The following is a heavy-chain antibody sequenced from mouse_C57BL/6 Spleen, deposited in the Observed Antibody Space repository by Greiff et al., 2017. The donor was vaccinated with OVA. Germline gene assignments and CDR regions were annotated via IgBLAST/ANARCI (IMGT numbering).Heavy chain of an antibody. V-gene: IGHV1-15*01. D-gene: IGHD1-1*01. CDR1: GYTFTDYE. J-gene: IGHJ4*01. Sequence: QVHVKQSGAELVRPGASVTLSCKASGYTFTDYEMHWVKQTPVHGLEWIGAIDPETGGTAYNQKFKGKAILTADKSSSTAYMELRSLTSEDSAVYYCYYYGSSYAMDYWGQGTSVTVSS. CDR2: IDPETGGT. CDR3: YYYGSSYAMDY.